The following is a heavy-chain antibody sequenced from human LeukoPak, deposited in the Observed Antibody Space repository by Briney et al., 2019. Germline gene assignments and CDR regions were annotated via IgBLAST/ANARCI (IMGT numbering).Heavy chain of an antibody. J-gene: IGHJ4*02. CDR1: GFIFTSYG. CDR3: ARGGLSSSGCDF. D-gene: IGHD6-19*01. CDR2: ISAYNGNT. Sequence: ASVTVSCKASGFIFTSYGFTWVRQAPGQGAEWMGWISAYNGNTNYAQKFRGRVTMTTDTSTSTVYMELRSLTSDDTAVYYCARGGLSSSGCDFWGPGTLVSVSS. V-gene: IGHV1-18*01.